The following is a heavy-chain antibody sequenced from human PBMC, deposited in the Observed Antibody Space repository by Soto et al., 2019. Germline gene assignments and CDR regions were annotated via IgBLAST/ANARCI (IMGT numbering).Heavy chain of an antibody. CDR1: GYTFTSYD. CDR3: ASAHLRCGEHYF. CDR2: MNPNSGNP. D-gene: IGHD3-10*01. Sequence: QVQLVQSGAEVKKPGASVKVSCKASGYTFTSYDINWVRQATGQGLEWMGWMNPNSGNPGYAQKFQGRVTMTRNTSISTAYLGLSSLRSEETAVYYCASAHLRCGEHYFWGQGNLLTVSS. V-gene: IGHV1-8*01. J-gene: IGHJ4*02.